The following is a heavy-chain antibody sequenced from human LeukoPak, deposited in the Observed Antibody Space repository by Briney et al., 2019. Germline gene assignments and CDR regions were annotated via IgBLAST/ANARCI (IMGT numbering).Heavy chain of an antibody. V-gene: IGHV4-39*01. CDR1: GGSISSSSYY. CDR3: ARHRAVAANYFYY. CDR2: IFYSGST. D-gene: IGHD6-13*01. J-gene: IGHJ4*02. Sequence: SETLSLTCTVSGGSISSSSYYWGWIRQPPGKGLEWIGSIFYSGSTYYNPSLKSRVAISVDTSKNQFSLELSSVTAADTAVYYCARHRAVAANYFYYWGQGTLVTVSS.